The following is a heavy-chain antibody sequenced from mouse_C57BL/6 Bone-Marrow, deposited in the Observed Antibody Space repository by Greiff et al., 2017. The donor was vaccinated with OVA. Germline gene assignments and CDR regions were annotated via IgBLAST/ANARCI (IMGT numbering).Heavy chain of an antibody. J-gene: IGHJ3*01. CDR3: TTGGNPWFAY. Sequence: VQLQQSGAELVRPGASVKLSCTASGFNIKDDYMNWVKQRPEQGLEWIGWIDPENGDTEYASKFQGKATITADTSYNTAYLQLSSLTSEDTAVYYCTTGGNPWFAYWGQGTLVTVSA. CDR1: GFNIKDDY. V-gene: IGHV14-4*01. D-gene: IGHD2-1*01. CDR2: IDPENGDT.